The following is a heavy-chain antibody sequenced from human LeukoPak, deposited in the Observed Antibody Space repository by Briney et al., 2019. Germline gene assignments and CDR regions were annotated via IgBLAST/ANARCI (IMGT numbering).Heavy chain of an antibody. D-gene: IGHD3-10*01. CDR3: ARKFLGSRGYYFDY. J-gene: IGHJ4*02. CDR2: INPNSGNT. V-gene: IGHV1-8*02. Sequence: ASVKVSCKASGYTFTSYDINWVRQATGQGLEWMGWINPNSGNTGYAQKFQGRFTMTRNTSIRTAYMELSSLRSEDTAIYYCARKFLGSRGYYFDYWGQGTLVTVSS. CDR1: GYTFTSYD.